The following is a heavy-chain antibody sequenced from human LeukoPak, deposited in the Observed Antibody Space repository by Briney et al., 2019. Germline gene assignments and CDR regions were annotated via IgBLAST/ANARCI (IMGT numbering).Heavy chain of an antibody. Sequence: SETLSLTCAVSGYSISSGYYWGWIRQPPGKGLEWIGSIYHSGSTYYNPSLKSRVTISVDTSKNQFSLKLSSVTAADTAVYYCARHASCSSTSCYIIDYWGQGTLVTVSS. D-gene: IGHD2-2*02. CDR2: IYHSGST. CDR3: ARHASCSSTSCYIIDY. CDR1: GYSISSGYY. J-gene: IGHJ4*02. V-gene: IGHV4-38-2*01.